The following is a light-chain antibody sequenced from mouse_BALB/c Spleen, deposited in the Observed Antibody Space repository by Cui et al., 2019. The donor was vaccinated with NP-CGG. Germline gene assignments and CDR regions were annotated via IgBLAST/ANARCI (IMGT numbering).Light chain of an antibody. CDR2: GTN. CDR3: ALWYSNHWV. V-gene: IGLV1*01. J-gene: IGLJ1*01. CDR1: TGAVTTSNY. Sequence: QAVVTQESALTTSPGETVTLTCRSSTGAVTTSNYAKWVQEKPDHLFTGLIGGTNNRAPGVPARFSGSLIGDKAVLTITGAQTDDEAIYFCALWYSNHWVFGGGTKLTVL.